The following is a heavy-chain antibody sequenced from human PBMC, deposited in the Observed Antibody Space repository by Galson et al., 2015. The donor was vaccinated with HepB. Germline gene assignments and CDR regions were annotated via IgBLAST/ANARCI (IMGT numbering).Heavy chain of an antibody. CDR3: AKDDLPYYDRWGSYSDLYYFDY. CDR1: GFIFGNYA. J-gene: IGHJ4*02. D-gene: IGHD3-22*01. CDR2: ISGSGGST. V-gene: IGHV3-23*01. Sequence: SLRLPCPGSGFIFGNYAIDRFRQAPGKGLEWVASISGSGGSTYYADSVKGRFPVSRDNSLDTVDLQMDSLRVDDTAVYYCAKDDLPYYDRWGSYSDLYYFDYWGQGTLVTVSS.